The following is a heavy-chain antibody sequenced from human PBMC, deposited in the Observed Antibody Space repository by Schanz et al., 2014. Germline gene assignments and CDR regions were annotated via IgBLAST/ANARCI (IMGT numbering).Heavy chain of an antibody. J-gene: IGHJ4*02. CDR1: GFTFSSYW. CDR2: INSDGSST. Sequence: EVQLVESGGDFVQPGGSLRLSCAASGFTFSSYWMHWVHQAPGKGLVWVSRINSDGSSTNYADSVKGRFTISRDNAKNTLYLQMNSLRAEDTAVYYCARDGPGLVGAPGDYWGQGTLVTVSS. V-gene: IGHV3-74*01. D-gene: IGHD1-26*01. CDR3: ARDGPGLVGAPGDY.